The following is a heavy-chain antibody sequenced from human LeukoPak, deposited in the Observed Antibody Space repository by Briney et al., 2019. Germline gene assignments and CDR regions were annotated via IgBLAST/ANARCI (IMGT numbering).Heavy chain of an antibody. Sequence: ASVKVSCKASGGTFSSYAISWVRQAPGQGLEWMGGIIPIFGTANYAQKFQGRVTITTDESTSTAYMELSSLRSEDTAVYYCASVTDEGFDPRGQGTLVTVSS. V-gene: IGHV1-69*05. J-gene: IGHJ5*02. D-gene: IGHD3-16*02. CDR3: ASVTDEGFDP. CDR1: GGTFSSYA. CDR2: IIPIFGTA.